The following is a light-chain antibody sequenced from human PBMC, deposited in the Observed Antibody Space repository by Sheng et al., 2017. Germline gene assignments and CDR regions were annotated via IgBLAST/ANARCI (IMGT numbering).Light chain of an antibody. Sequence: IQLTQSPSSLSASVGDRVTITCRASQDITTFLAWYQQKPGKAPNLLIYGASILQSGVPSRFSGSGSGTDFTLTISSLQPEDLATYYCQQLNNYPRTFGQGTKLEIK. V-gene: IGKV1-9*01. CDR1: QDITTF. CDR2: GAS. J-gene: IGKJ2*01. CDR3: QQLNNYPRT.